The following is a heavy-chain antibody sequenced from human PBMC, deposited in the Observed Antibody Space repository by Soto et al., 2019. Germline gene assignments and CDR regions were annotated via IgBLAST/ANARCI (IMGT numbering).Heavy chain of an antibody. CDR3: SRGTSIPASGDY. CDR2: VSAYNGER. J-gene: IGHJ4*01. CDR1: GYTFTNYG. V-gene: IGHV1-18*01. Sequence: QVPLVQSGAEVKKPGASVKVSCKASGYTFTNYGINWVRQAPGQGLEWLGWVSAYNGERRYALRVQPRVIMTTDTSTTTAYMELRSLGSDDTAVYYCSRGTSIPASGDYWGQGTLVTVSS. D-gene: IGHD6-6*01.